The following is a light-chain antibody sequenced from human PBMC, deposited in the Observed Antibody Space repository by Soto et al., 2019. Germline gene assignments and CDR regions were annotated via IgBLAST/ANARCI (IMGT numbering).Light chain of an antibody. CDR2: DAS. Sequence: EIVLTQSPGTRSLSPGERATLSCRASQSVNNNFLAWYQQKPGQAPRLLIYDASSRATGIPDRFSGSGSGTDFTLTISRLEPEDFAVYSCQQYVTSPLTFGGGTKVEIK. V-gene: IGKV3-20*01. CDR3: QQYVTSPLT. J-gene: IGKJ4*01. CDR1: QSVNNNF.